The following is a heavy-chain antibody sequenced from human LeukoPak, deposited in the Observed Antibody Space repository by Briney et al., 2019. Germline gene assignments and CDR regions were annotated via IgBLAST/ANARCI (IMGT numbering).Heavy chain of an antibody. CDR1: GYTFTSYD. J-gene: IGHJ5*02. CDR2: MNPNSGGT. CDR3: ARSTEEGSWIEWYLNWFDP. V-gene: IGHV1-2*02. Sequence: ASVKVSCKASGYTFTSYDINWVRQATGQGLEWMGWMNPNSGGTNYAQKFQGRVTMTRDTSISTAYMELSRLRSDDTAVYYCARSTEEGSWIEWYLNWFDPWGQGTLVTVSS. D-gene: IGHD6-13*01.